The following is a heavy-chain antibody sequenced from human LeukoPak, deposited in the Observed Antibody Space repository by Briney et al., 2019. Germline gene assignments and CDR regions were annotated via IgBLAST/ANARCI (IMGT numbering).Heavy chain of an antibody. CDR1: GFTFSSYV. CDR2: IEYDGSDK. V-gene: IGHV3-30*02. CDR3: TITPSSGLDY. Sequence: PGGSLRLSCAASGFTFSSYVMHWVRQTPGKGLEWVAFIEYDGSDKFYADSLKGRFTISRDNSKNTLYLQMSSLRADDTAVYYCTITPSSGLDYWGQGTLVTVSS. J-gene: IGHJ4*02. D-gene: IGHD6-19*01.